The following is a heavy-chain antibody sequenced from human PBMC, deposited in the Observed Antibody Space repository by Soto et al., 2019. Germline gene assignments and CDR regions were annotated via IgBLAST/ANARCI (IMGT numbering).Heavy chain of an antibody. J-gene: IGHJ4*01. Sequence: KGLSWVSAISGSGGSTYYADSVKGQFTISRDNSKNTLYLQMNSLRAEDTAVYYCAKDRPALSCSITRCYSSDYWG. V-gene: IGHV3-23*01. D-gene: IGHD2-2*02. CDR2: ISGSGGST. CDR3: AKDRPALSCSITRCYSSDY.